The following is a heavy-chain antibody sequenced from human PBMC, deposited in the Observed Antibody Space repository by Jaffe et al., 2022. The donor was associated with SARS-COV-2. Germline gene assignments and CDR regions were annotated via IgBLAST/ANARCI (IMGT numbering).Heavy chain of an antibody. CDR2: ISYSGNT. J-gene: IGHJ6*03. CDR3: ARQVRWNNYMDV. Sequence: QVQLQESGPGLVKPSETLSLACTVSGGSIISGSYDWGWIRQPPGKGLECIGSISYSGNTYYNPSLKSRVTISVDTSKNQFSLKLTSVTAADTAVYYCARQVRWNNYMDVWGKGTTVTVSS. D-gene: IGHD4-17*01. CDR1: GGSIISGSYD. V-gene: IGHV4-39*01.